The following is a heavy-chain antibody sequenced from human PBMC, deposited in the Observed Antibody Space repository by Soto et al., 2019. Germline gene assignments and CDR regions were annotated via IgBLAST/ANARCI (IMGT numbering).Heavy chain of an antibody. CDR1: GGSISSYY. V-gene: IGHV4-59*01. J-gene: IGHJ4*02. Sequence: QVQLQESGPGLVKPSETLSLTCTVSGGSISSYYWSWIRQPPGKGLEWIGNIYYSGSTNYNSSLNSRVPISVDTSKTQYSPKLNSVTAADTAVDYCAKAPRGNYGYPPYFDYWGQGTLVTVSS. CDR3: AKAPRGNYGYPPYFDY. D-gene: IGHD3-10*01. CDR2: IYYSGST.